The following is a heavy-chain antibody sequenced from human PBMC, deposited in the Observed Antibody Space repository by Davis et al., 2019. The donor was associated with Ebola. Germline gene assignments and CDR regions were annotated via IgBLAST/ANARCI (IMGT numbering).Heavy chain of an antibody. CDR1: GYTFTSYD. CDR3: ARRRWSSSGCIFS. Sequence: AASVQVSCKASGYTFTSYDINWVRQATGQGLEWMGWMNPNSGNTGYEQKFQGRVTMTRDTSINTAYMELSSLRSEDTAVYYCARRRWSSSGCIFSWGQGTMVTVSS. D-gene: IGHD3-22*01. CDR2: MNPNSGNT. J-gene: IGHJ3*01. V-gene: IGHV1-8*01.